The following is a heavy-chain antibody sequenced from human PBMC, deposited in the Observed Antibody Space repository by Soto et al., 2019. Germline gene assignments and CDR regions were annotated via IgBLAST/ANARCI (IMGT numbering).Heavy chain of an antibody. Sequence: SETLSLTCTVSGGSISSHYWSWIRQPAGKGLEWIGRIYLSGNTKINPSLKNRVTMSVDASKNQFSLNLKSVTAADTAVYYCAKELKPYNSGWYFTLSGGQGTLVTVSS. J-gene: IGHJ4*02. CDR2: IYLSGNT. CDR3: AKELKPYNSGWYFTLS. CDR1: GGSISSHY. D-gene: IGHD6-19*01. V-gene: IGHV4-4*07.